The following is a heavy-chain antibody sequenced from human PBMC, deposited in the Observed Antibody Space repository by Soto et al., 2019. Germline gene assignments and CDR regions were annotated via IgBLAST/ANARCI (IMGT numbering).Heavy chain of an antibody. CDR2: IIPIFGTA. J-gene: IGHJ2*01. Sequence: QVPLVQSGAEVKKPGSSVTVSCKASGGTFSSYTISWVRQAPGQGLEWMGGIIPIFGTANYAQKFQGRVTITADESTSTAYMVLNSLISEDTAVYYCTRGNHRWRQLWYLDLWCRGTLVTVSS. V-gene: IGHV1-69*12. CDR3: TRGNHRWRQLWYLDL. CDR1: GGTFSSYT. D-gene: IGHD5-12*01.